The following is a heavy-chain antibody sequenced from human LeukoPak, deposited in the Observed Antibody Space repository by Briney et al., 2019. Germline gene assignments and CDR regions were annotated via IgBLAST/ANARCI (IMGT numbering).Heavy chain of an antibody. V-gene: IGHV4-31*03. Sequence: SQTLSLTCTVSGGSISSGGYYWSWIRQHPGKGLEWIGYIYYGGSTYYNPSLKSRVTISVDTSKNQFSLKLSSVTAADTAVYYCAREKSYDILTGYYLDYWGQGTLVTVPS. J-gene: IGHJ4*02. D-gene: IGHD3-9*01. CDR3: AREKSYDILTGYYLDY. CDR1: GGSISSGGYY. CDR2: IYYGGST.